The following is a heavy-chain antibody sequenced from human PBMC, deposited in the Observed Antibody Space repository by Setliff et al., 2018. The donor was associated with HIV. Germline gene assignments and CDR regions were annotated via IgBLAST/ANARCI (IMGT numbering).Heavy chain of an antibody. V-gene: IGHV1-2*06. CDR1: GYTFTDYY. Sequence: ASVKVSCKASGYTFTDYYIHWVRQAPGQGLEWMGRINPNNGGTNYAQKFQGRVTMTRDTSISTAYMELSRLRSDDTAMYYCARDGYYDSSGYSAFDIWGQGTMVTVSS. CDR2: INPNNGGT. J-gene: IGHJ3*02. D-gene: IGHD3-22*01. CDR3: ARDGYYDSSGYSAFDI.